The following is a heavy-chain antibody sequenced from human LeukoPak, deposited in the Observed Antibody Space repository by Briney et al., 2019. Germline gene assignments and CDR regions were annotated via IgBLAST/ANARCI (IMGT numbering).Heavy chain of an antibody. CDR1: GFTFSSYW. V-gene: IGHV3-7*01. Sequence: GESLRLSCAASGFTFSSYWMSWVRQAPGKGLEWVANIKQDGSEKYYVDSLKGRFTISRDNAKNSLYLQMNSLRAEDTAVYYCARECLISSSSDYWGQGTLVTVSS. CDR3: ARECLISSSSDY. D-gene: IGHD6-13*01. CDR2: IKQDGSEK. J-gene: IGHJ4*02.